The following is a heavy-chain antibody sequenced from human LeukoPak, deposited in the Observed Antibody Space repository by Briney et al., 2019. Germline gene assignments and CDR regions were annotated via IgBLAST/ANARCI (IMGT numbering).Heavy chain of an antibody. J-gene: IGHJ6*03. V-gene: IGHV3-7*01. D-gene: IGHD3-10*01. Sequence: GGSLRLSCAASGFTFSSYWMSWVRQAPGKGLEWVANIKQDGSEKYYVDSVKGRFTISRDNAKNSLYLQMNSLRAEDTAVYYCARGGRTSGGTMVRGVIISYYYMDDWGKGTMVTVSS. CDR3: ARGGRTSGGTMVRGVIISYYYMDD. CDR2: IKQDGSEK. CDR1: GFTFSSYW.